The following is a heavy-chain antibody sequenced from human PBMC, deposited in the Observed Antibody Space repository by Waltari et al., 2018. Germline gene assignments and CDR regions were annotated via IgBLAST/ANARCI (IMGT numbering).Heavy chain of an antibody. V-gene: IGHV1-69*08. D-gene: IGHD4-4*01. CDR2: IIPILGIA. CDR3: ARDPTVTTGYFDY. Sequence: QVQLVQSGAEVKKPGSSVKVSCKASGGTFSSYTISWVRQAPGQGLEWMGRIIPILGIANCPQKFQGRVTLTADKSTSTAYMELSSLRSEDTAVYYCARDPTVTTGYFDYWGQGTLVTVSS. J-gene: IGHJ4*02. CDR1: GGTFSSYT.